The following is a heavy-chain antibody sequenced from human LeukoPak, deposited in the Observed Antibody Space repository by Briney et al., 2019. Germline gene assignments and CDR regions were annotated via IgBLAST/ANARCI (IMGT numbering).Heavy chain of an antibody. CDR1: GYSISSGYY. D-gene: IGHD3-22*01. Sequence: SETLSLTCTVSGYSISSGYYWGWIRQPPGKRLEWIGSIYHSGSTYYNPSLKSRVTMSVDTSKNQFSLMLSSVTAADTAVYYCASALGDSSGYYSGGYAFDIWGQGTMVTVSS. J-gene: IGHJ3*02. CDR3: ASALGDSSGYYSGGYAFDI. CDR2: IYHSGST. V-gene: IGHV4-38-2*02.